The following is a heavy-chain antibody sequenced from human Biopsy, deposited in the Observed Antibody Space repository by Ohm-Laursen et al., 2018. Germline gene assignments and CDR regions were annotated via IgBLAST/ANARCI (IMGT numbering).Heavy chain of an antibody. CDR1: GYTFINYG. J-gene: IGHJ5*02. CDR3: AIDGNDFLTDYLKIDQ. CDR2: ISGYNGNI. D-gene: IGHD3-9*01. Sequence: SVKVSCKTSGYTFINYGINWVRQAPGQGLEWMGWISGYNGNINYAQKFLDRVTMTTDTSTNTAYMEVRRLRPDDTAVYYCAIDGNDFLTDYLKIDQWGQGTLVTVSS. V-gene: IGHV1-18*01.